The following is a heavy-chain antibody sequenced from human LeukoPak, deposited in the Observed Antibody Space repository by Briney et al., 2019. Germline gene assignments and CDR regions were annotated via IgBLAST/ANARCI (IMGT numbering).Heavy chain of an antibody. V-gene: IGHV3-21*04. Sequence: GGSLRLSCAASGFTFNSYSMNWVRQAPGKGLEWVSSISSSSYYIYYGDSVEGRFSISRDNAQTSLYLQMNSLRAEDTAVYYCARASDPWLQLTWGQGTLVTVSS. CDR3: ARASDPWLQLT. CDR2: ISSSSYYI. J-gene: IGHJ5*02. CDR1: GFTFNSYS. D-gene: IGHD5-24*01.